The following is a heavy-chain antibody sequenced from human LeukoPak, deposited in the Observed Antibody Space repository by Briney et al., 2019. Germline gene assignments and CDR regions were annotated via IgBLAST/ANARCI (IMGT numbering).Heavy chain of an antibody. CDR3: SRDETYDYGDYAEAFDI. CDR2: IDLGDNT. D-gene: IGHD4/OR15-4a*01. J-gene: IGHJ3*02. CDR1: GLTVSTNY. Sequence: AGSLRLSCAASGLTVSTNYMNWVRQAPGQGLELVAVIDLGDNTYNADAVKGRFSISRDHSKNTLYLQMNSLRAEDAAMDYCSRDETYDYGDYAEAFDIWGQGTMVTVAS. V-gene: IGHV3-53*01.